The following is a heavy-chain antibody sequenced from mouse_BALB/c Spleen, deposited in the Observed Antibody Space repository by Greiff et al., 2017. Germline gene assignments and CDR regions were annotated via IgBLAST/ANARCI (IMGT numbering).Heavy chain of an antibody. J-gene: IGHJ1*01. CDR2: ISSGSSTI. CDR1: GFTVSSFG. D-gene: IGHD1-1*01. CDR3: ARPSSSQASYWYFDV. V-gene: IGHV5-17*02. Sequence: EVNVVESGGGLVQPGGSRKLSCAASGFTVSSFGMHWVRQAPEKGLEWVAYISSGSSTIYYADTVKGRFTISRDNPKNTLFLQMTSLRSEDTAMYYCARPSSSQASYWYFDVWGAGTTVTVSS.